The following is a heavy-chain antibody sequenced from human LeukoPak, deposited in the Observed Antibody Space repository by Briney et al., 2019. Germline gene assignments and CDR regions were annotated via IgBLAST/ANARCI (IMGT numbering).Heavy chain of an antibody. CDR2: INPSGGST. D-gene: IGHD4-17*01. J-gene: IGHJ4*02. Sequence: ASVKVSFMASVYTFTSYYMHWVRQAPGQGLEWMGIINPSGGSTTYAQKFQGRVTMTRDTSTSTVYMELSSLRSEDTAVYYCARGYSTVTTPFDYWGQGTLVTVSS. CDR1: VYTFTSYY. V-gene: IGHV1-46*01. CDR3: ARGYSTVTTPFDY.